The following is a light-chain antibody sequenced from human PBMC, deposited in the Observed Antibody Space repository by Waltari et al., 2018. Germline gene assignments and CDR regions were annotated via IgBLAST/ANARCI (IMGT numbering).Light chain of an antibody. Sequence: QSVLTQPPSASGTPGQRVTISCSGSSSNIGSNTVNWYQQLPGTAPKLLIYSNNHRPSGVPVRFSGSKSGTSASLAISGLQSGDESDYYCAAWDDSLNAHYVFGTGTKVTVL. CDR3: AAWDDSLNAHYV. CDR1: SSNIGSNT. J-gene: IGLJ1*01. V-gene: IGLV1-44*01. CDR2: SNN.